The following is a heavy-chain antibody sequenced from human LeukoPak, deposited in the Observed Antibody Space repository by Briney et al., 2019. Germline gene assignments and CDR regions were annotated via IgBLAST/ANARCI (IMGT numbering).Heavy chain of an antibody. V-gene: IGHV4-59*01. J-gene: IGHJ3*02. CDR1: GGSISSYY. CDR2: IYYSGST. CDR3: ARDIPGYSYGSAFDI. D-gene: IGHD5-18*01. Sequence: SETLSLTRTVSGGSISSYYWSWIRQPPGKGLEWIGYIYYSGSTNYNPSLKSRVTISVDTSKNQFSLKLSSVTAADTAVYYCARDIPGYSYGSAFDIWGQGTMVTVSS.